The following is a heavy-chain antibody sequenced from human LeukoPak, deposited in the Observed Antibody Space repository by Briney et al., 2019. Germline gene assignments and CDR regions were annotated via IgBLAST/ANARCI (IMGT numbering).Heavy chain of an antibody. CDR1: GGSISSSSYY. Sequence: SETLSLTCTVSGGSISSSSYYWGWIRQPPGKGLEWIGSIYYSGSTYYNPSLKSRVTISVDTSKNQFSLKLSSVTAADTAVYYCARHSALEWSDFDYWGQGTLVTVSS. CDR2: IYYSGST. J-gene: IGHJ4*02. CDR3: ARHSALEWSDFDY. V-gene: IGHV4-39*01. D-gene: IGHD3-3*01.